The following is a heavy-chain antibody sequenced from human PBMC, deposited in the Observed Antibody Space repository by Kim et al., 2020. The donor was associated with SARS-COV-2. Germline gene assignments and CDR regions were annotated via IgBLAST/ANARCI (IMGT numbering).Heavy chain of an antibody. D-gene: IGHD3-22*01. CDR3: ARVLYYYDRRFDP. J-gene: IGHJ5*02. CDR2: IYYSGST. V-gene: IGHV4-59*13. CDR1: GGSISSYY. Sequence: SETLSLTCTVSGGSISSYYWSWIRQPPGKGLEWIGYIYYSGSTNYNPSLKSRVTISVDTSKNQFSLKLSSVTAADTAVYYCARVLYYYDRRFDPWGQGTLVTVSS.